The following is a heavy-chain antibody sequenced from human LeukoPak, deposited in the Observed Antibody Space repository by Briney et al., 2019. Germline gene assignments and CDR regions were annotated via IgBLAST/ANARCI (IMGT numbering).Heavy chain of an antibody. CDR1: GFTFSSYA. CDR3: ARWNGYGDY. CDR2: ISGSGT. Sequence: GGSLRLSCAASGFTFSSYAMSWARQAPGKGLEWVSAISGSGTYYADSVKGRFTISRDNSKNTLYLQMNSLRAEDTAVYYCARWNGYGDYWGQGTLVTVSS. D-gene: IGHD5-12*01. V-gene: IGHV3-23*01. J-gene: IGHJ4*02.